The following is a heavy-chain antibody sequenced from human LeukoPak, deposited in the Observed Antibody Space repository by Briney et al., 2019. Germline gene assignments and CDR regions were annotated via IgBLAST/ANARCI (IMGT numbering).Heavy chain of an antibody. CDR2: IYTSGST. Sequence: TLSLTCTVSGGSISSGNYYWSSIRQRAGKGLELIGRIYTSGSTDYNPSLKSRVTASIDTSKNQFSLNLSYASAADTTVYCYTSGAYSRIGYNRSDPGGQASLVTVSS. J-gene: IGHJ5*02. V-gene: IGHV4-61*02. CDR3: TSGAYSRIGYNRSDP. CDR1: GGSISSGNYY. D-gene: IGHD1-14*01.